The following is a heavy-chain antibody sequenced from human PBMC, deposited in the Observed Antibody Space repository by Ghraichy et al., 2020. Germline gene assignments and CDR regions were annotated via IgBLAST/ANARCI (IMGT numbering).Heavy chain of an antibody. Sequence: LVKPTQTLTLTCTFSGFSLNTSRMRVSWIRQPPGKALEWLARIDWDEDKFYSISLKTRLNIAKDTSKNQVVLTMSHMDPVDTATYFCARMGYDGGYYFDHWGQGILVTVAS. CDR2: IDWDEDK. CDR1: GFSLNTSRMR. J-gene: IGHJ4*02. D-gene: IGHD3-22*01. CDR3: ARMGYDGGYYFDH. V-gene: IGHV2-70*04.